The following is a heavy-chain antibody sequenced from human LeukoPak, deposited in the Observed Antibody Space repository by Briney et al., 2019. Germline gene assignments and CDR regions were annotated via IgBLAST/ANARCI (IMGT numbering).Heavy chain of an antibody. CDR2: INPNSGGT. D-gene: IGHD6-19*01. V-gene: IGHV1-2*02. Sequence: ASVTLSFKASGYTFTGYYMHWVRQAPGQGLEWMGWINPNSGGTNYAQKFQGRVTMTRDTSISTAYMELSRLRSDDTAVYYCARVDRGLYSSDWYGGYWGQGTLVTVSS. CDR3: ARVDRGLYSSDWYGGY. CDR1: GYTFTGYY. J-gene: IGHJ4*02.